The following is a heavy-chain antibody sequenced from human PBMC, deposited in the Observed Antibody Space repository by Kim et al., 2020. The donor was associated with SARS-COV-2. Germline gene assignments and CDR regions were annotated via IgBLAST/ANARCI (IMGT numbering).Heavy chain of an antibody. Sequence: SQTLSLTCAISGDSVSSNNAAWNWIRQSPSRGLEWLGRTYYRSKWFNDYALSVKSRTTINPDTSKNHFSLQLSSVTPEDTAVYYCANGGSGLGGMNVWGQGTTVTVSS. J-gene: IGHJ6*02. V-gene: IGHV6-1*01. D-gene: IGHD3-16*01. CDR1: GDSVSSNNAA. CDR2: TYYRSKWFN. CDR3: ANGGSGLGGMNV.